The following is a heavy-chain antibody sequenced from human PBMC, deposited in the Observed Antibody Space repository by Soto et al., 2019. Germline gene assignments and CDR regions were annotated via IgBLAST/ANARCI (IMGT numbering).Heavy chain of an antibody. D-gene: IGHD6-13*01. CDR1: GGSISSGDYY. CDR2: IYYSGST. CDR3: ARSGHWGDTLYSSSRRWFDP. J-gene: IGHJ5*02. Sequence: QVQLQESGPGLVKPSQTLSLTCTVSGGSISSGDYYWSWIRQPPGKGLEWIGYIYYSGSTYYNPSLKSRVTISVDTSKNQFSLKLSSVTAADTAVYYCARSGHWGDTLYSSSRRWFDPWGQGTLVTVSS. V-gene: IGHV4-30-4*01.